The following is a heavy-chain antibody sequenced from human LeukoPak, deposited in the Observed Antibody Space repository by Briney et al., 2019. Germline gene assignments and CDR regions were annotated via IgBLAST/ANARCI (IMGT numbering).Heavy chain of an antibody. V-gene: IGHV4-30-4*01. Sequence: SETLSLTCTVSGGSISSGDYYWSWIRQPPGKGLEWIGYIYYSGSTYYNPSLKSRLTISVDTSNNQFSLKLSSVTAADTAVYYCARRDSSGYSSYRHFDYWGQGTLVTVSS. J-gene: IGHJ4*02. CDR1: GGSISSGDYY. CDR3: ARRDSSGYSSYRHFDY. CDR2: IYYSGST. D-gene: IGHD3-22*01.